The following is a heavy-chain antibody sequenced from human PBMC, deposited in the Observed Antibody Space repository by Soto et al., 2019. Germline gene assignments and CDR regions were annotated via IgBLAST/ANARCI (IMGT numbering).Heavy chain of an antibody. D-gene: IGHD1-26*01. CDR3: ARAPNEWELLGYFDY. CDR1: VGTFSSYA. Sequence: QVQLVQSGAEVKKPGSSVKVSCKASVGTFSSYAISWVRQAPGQGLEWMGGIIPIFGTANYAQKFQGRVKITADESTSTAYMELSSLRSEDTAVYYCARAPNEWELLGYFDYWGQGTLVTVSS. CDR2: IIPIFGTA. J-gene: IGHJ4*02. V-gene: IGHV1-69*01.